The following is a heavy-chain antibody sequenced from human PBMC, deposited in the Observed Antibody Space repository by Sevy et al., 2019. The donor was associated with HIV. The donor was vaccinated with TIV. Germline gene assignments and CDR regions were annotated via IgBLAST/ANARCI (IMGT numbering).Heavy chain of an antibody. CDR1: GFTFSSYA. CDR2: ISGSGGST. D-gene: IGHD3-10*01. CDR3: AKASATMVRGVVISLYYFDY. J-gene: IGHJ4*02. V-gene: IGHV3-23*01. Sequence: GGSLRLSCAASGFTFSSYAMSWVRQAPGKGLEWVSAISGSGGSTYYADSVKGRFTISRDNSQNTLYLQMNSLRAEDQAENYCAKASATMVRGVVISLYYFDYWGQGTLVTVSS.